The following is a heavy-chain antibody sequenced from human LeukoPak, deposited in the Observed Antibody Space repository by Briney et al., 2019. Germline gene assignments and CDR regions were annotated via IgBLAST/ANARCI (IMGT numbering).Heavy chain of an antibody. J-gene: IGHJ5*02. D-gene: IGHD3-22*01. CDR1: GGTFSSYA. Sequence: GASVKVSCKASGGTFSSYAISWVRQAPGQGLEWMGGIIPIFGTANYAQKFQGRVTITADESTSTAYMELSSLRSEDTAVHYCARVGGYPNWFDPWGRGTLVTVSS. CDR2: IIPIFGTA. CDR3: ARVGGYPNWFDP. V-gene: IGHV1-69*13.